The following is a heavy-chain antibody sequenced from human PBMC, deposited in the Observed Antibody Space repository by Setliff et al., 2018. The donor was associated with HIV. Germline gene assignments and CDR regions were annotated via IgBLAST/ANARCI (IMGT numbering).Heavy chain of an antibody. Sequence: VKVSCKASGGAFSSYAISWVRQAPGQGLEWMGRVIPIFDRSHYAEKFQGRVTMTADKSTSTAYMELNSLRSDDSAMYYCAREGPCGNSCYSNYWGQGTLVTVSS. CDR2: VIPIFDRS. CDR3: AREGPCGNSCYSNY. D-gene: IGHD2-15*01. CDR1: GGAFSSYA. V-gene: IGHV1-69*04. J-gene: IGHJ4*02.